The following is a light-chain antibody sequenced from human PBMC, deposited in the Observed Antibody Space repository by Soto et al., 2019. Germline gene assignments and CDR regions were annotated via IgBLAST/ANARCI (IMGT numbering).Light chain of an antibody. Sequence: ILLTQYPAILALSPGDRATLSCRASQSVSSSYLACYQHKPGQAPRLLIHGASSRVTGIPERFSGSGSGTDFTLTITRLEPEAFAVYYCQQYQSLTFGGGTKVDIK. CDR3: QQYQSLT. J-gene: IGKJ4*01. V-gene: IGKV3-20*01. CDR1: QSVSSSY. CDR2: GAS.